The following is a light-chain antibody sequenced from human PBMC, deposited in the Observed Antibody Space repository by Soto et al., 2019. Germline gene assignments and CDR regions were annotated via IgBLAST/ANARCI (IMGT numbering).Light chain of an antibody. CDR1: SGHSSYI. J-gene: IGLJ3*02. Sequence: QPVLTQSSSASASLGSSVKLTCTLSSGHSSYIIAWHQQQPGKAPRYLMKLESSGSYNKGSGVPDRFSGSSSGADRYLTISNLQFDDEADYYCETWDSNSWVFGGGTKLTVL. CDR3: ETWDSNSWV. CDR2: LESSGSY. V-gene: IGLV4-60*02.